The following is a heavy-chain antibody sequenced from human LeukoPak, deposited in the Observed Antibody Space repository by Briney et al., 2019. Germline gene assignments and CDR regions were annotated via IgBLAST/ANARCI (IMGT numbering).Heavy chain of an antibody. V-gene: IGHV4-59*01. CDR2: IYYSGST. Sequence: PSETLSLTCTVSGGSLSSYYWSWIRQPPGKGLEWVGYIYYSGSTNYNPSLKSRVTISVDTSKNQFSLKLSSVTAADTAVYYCARDSWAAAGTLYYYYYGMDVWGQGTTVTVSS. CDR3: ARDSWAAAGTLYYYYYGMDV. J-gene: IGHJ6*02. D-gene: IGHD6-13*01. CDR1: GGSLSSYY.